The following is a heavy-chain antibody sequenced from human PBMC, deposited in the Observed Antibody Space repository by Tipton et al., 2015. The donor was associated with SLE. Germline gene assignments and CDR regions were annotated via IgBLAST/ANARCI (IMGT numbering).Heavy chain of an antibody. V-gene: IGHV4-59*12. CDR3: ARSDNSGPMGY. CDR1: GGSISSYY. Sequence: LRLSCTVSGGSISSYYWSWIRQPPGKGLEWIGYIYYSGSTNYNPSLKSRVTISVDTSKNQFSLKLSSVTAADTAVYYCARSDNSGPMGYWGQGTLVTVSS. D-gene: IGHD3-22*01. J-gene: IGHJ4*02. CDR2: IYYSGST.